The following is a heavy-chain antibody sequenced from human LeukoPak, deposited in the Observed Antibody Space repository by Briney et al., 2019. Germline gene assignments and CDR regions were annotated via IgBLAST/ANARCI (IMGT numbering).Heavy chain of an antibody. CDR3: AKIDWSSGF. J-gene: IGHJ4*02. D-gene: IGHD3-9*01. Sequence: YGSGSNTYYADSVKGRFIISRDNSKNTLYLQMDSLRAEDTAVYFCAKIDWSSGFWGQGTLVAVSS. CDR2: YGSGSNT. V-gene: IGHV3-23*05.